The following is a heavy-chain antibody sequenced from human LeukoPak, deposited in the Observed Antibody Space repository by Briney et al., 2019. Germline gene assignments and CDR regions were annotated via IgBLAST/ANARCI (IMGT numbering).Heavy chain of an antibody. Sequence: GESLKISCKGSGYRFTDHWIAWVRQMPGKGLVCMGLINPVDSETRYSPSFQGQVTISVDKSITTASLQWSSLRASDTAMYYCARQGSSTTSWQTIDYWGQGTLVSVSS. J-gene: IGHJ4*02. CDR1: GYRFTDHW. D-gene: IGHD2-2*01. CDR2: INPVDSET. CDR3: ARQGSSTTSWQTIDY. V-gene: IGHV5-51*01.